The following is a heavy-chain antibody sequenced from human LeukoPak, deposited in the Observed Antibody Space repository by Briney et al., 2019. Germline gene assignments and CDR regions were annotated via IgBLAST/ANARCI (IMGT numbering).Heavy chain of an antibody. CDR2: INPSSGGT. Sequence: GASVKVFCKASGYTFTGYYMHWVRHAPGQGHELMGWINPSSGGTNYAQKFQGRVTMTRDTSISTAYMELSRLRSDDTAVYYCARLTYYDFWSGYNYAFDIWSQGTMVTVSS. D-gene: IGHD3-3*01. J-gene: IGHJ3*02. CDR1: GYTFTGYY. CDR3: ARLTYYDFWSGYNYAFDI. V-gene: IGHV1-2*02.